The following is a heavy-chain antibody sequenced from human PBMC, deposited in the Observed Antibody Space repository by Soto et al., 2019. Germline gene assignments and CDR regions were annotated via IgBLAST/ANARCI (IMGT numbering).Heavy chain of an antibody. CDR3: ARDQGYDFWSGYSPSYGMDV. CDR2: IIPIFGTA. V-gene: IGHV1-69*13. D-gene: IGHD3-3*01. CDR1: GGTFSSYA. Sequence: SVKVSCKASGGTFSSYAISWVRQAPGQGLEWMGGIIPIFGTANYAQKFQGRVTITADESTSTAYMELSSLRSEDTAVYYCARDQGYDFWSGYSPSYGMDVWGQGTTVTAP. J-gene: IGHJ6*02.